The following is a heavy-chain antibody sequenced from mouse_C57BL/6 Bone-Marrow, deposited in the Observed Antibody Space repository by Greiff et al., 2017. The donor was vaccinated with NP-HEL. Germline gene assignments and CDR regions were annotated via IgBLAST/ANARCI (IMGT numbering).Heavy chain of an antibody. J-gene: IGHJ4*01. CDR1: GYTFTSYW. D-gene: IGHD1-1*01. V-gene: IGHV1-7*01. CDR3: ARSNYGRGNAMDY. CDR2: INPSSGYT. Sequence: QVQLQQPGAELAKPGASVKLSCKASGYTFTSYWMHWVKQRPGQGLEWIGYINPSSGYTKYNQKFKDKATLTADKSSSTAYMQLSSLTYEDSAVYYCARSNYGRGNAMDYWGQGTSVTVSS.